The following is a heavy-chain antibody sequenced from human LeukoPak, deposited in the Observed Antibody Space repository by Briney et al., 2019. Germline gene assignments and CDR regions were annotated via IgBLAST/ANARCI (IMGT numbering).Heavy chain of an antibody. CDR3: ARSIKSRGECDY. CDR1: GGSYSGYY. V-gene: IGHV4-34*01. D-gene: IGHD3-10*01. Sequence: SETLSLTCAVYGGSYSGYYWSWIRQPPGKGLEWIGEINHSGSTNYNPSLKSRVTISVDTSKNQFSLKLSSVTAADTAVYYCARSIKSRGECDYWGQGTLVTVSS. CDR2: INHSGST. J-gene: IGHJ4*02.